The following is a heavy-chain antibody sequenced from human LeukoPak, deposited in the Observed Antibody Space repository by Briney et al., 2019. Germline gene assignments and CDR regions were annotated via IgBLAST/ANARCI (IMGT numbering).Heavy chain of an antibody. CDR2: ISGSGGTT. Sequence: GGSLRLPCAASGFTFNNYAMNWVRQAPGKGLEWVSVISGSGGTTYYADSVKGRFTTSRDSSKNTLYLQMNSLRAEDTAVYYCAKVSGGGLYYDGMDVWGQGTTVTVS. CDR1: GFTFNNYA. J-gene: IGHJ6*02. CDR3: AKVSGGGLYYDGMDV. V-gene: IGHV3-23*01. D-gene: IGHD1-14*01.